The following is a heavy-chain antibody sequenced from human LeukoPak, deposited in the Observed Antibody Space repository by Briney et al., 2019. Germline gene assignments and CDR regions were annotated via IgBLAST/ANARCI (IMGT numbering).Heavy chain of an antibody. CDR3: XXXXXXXXXFES. V-gene: IGHV3-23*01. Sequence: AXXXXRQPPGXXXXWVSSIFPSGGGIHXADPVRGRFTISRDXXKXXLSLQMNSLRAEDTAIYYCXXXXXXXXXFESXGXXXXVTVS. CDR2: IFPSGGGI. CDR1: A. J-gene: IGHJ4*01.